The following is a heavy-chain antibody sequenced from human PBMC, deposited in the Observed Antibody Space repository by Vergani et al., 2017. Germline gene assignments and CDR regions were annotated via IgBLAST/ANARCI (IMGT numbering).Heavy chain of an antibody. CDR2: INHSGST. CDR1: GGSFSGYY. Sequence: QVQLQQWGAGLLKPSETLSLTCAVYGGSFSGYYWSWIRQPPGKGLEWIGEINHSGSTNYNPSLKSRVTISVDTSKNQFSLKLSSVTAADTAVYYCARGSSPKGGDCDAFDDWGQGTLVTVSS. J-gene: IGHJ4*02. D-gene: IGHD2-21*02. V-gene: IGHV4-34*01. CDR3: ARGSSPKGGDCDAFDD.